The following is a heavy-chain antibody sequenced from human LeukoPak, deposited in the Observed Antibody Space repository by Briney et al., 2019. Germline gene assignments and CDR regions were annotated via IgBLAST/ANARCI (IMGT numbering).Heavy chain of an antibody. Sequence: GGSLRLSCAASGFTFSSYGMSWVRQAPGKGLEWVAVISYDGSNKYYADSVKGRFTISRDNSKNTLYLQMNSLRAEDTAVYYCAKAMTKGPPFDYWGQGTLVTVSS. CDR3: AKAMTKGPPFDY. J-gene: IGHJ4*02. CDR2: ISYDGSNK. V-gene: IGHV3-30*18. CDR1: GFTFSSYG. D-gene: IGHD3-22*01.